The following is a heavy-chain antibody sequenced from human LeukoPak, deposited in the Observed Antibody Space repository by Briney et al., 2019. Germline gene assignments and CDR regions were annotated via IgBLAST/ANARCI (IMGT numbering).Heavy chain of an antibody. J-gene: IGHJ4*02. V-gene: IGHV4-31*03. CDR3: ARYYYGSGSRRQEFDY. CDR1: GGSIINNGYY. Sequence: SETLSLTCTASGGSIINNGYYWSCIRQHPGKGLEWIGYIYHSGTTSYNPSLQSRIIISIDTSKSQFSLKVTSVTAADTAVYFCARYYYGSGSRRQEFDYWGQGILVAVSS. CDR2: IYHSGTT. D-gene: IGHD3-10*01.